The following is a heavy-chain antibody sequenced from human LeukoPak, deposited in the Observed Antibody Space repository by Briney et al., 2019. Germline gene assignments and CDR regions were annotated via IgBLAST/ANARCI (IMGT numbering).Heavy chain of an antibody. CDR2: IVGGAGGT. Sequence: GGSLRLSCAASGFTFSTYAMSWVRQAPGKGLEWVSGIVGGAGGTYYADSVKGRFTISRDNSKNTLYLQMNSLRAEDTAVYYCAHGSMYQLDYWGQGTLVTVSS. V-gene: IGHV3-23*01. CDR3: AHGSMYQLDY. CDR1: GFTFSTYA. J-gene: IGHJ4*02. D-gene: IGHD2-2*01.